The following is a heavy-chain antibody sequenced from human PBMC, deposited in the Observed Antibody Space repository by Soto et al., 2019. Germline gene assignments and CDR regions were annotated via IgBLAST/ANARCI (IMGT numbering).Heavy chain of an antibody. CDR3: ARIRGRCSSTSCYPYYYGMDV. J-gene: IGHJ6*02. CDR2: IFSNDEK. CDR1: GFSLSNARMG. Sequence: QVTLKESGPVLVKPTETLTLTCTVSGFSLSNARMGVSWIRQPPGKALEWLAHIFSNDEKSYSTSLKSRLTTSKDTSKSQVVLTMTNMDPVDTATYYCARIRGRCSSTSCYPYYYGMDVWGQGTTVTVSS. V-gene: IGHV2-26*01. D-gene: IGHD2-2*01.